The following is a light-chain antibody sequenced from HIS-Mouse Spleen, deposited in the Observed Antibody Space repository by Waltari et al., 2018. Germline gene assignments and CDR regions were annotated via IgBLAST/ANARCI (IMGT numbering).Light chain of an antibody. CDR1: SSDVGGYNY. Sequence: QSALTQPASVSGSPGQSITISCTGTSSDVGGYNYVSWYQQHPGKAPKLMIYDVSNRPSGCSHRFSGSKSGNTASLTISGLQAEDEADYYCSSYTSSSTYVFGTGTKVTVL. J-gene: IGLJ1*01. V-gene: IGLV2-14*03. CDR2: DVS. CDR3: SSYTSSSTYV.